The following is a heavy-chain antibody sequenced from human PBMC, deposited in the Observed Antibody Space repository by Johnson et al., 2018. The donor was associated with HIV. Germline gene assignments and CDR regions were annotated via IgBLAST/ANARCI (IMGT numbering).Heavy chain of an antibody. Sequence: EVQLVESGGGLKQPGGSLRLSCAASGFTFSSYDMHWVRQATGKGLEWVSTIGTSGDTYYPDSVKGRFTISRDNSKNTLYLQMNSLRAEDTAVYYCAKERGRGGDAFDIWGQGTMVTVSS. CDR1: GFTFSSYD. V-gene: IGHV3-13*01. CDR3: AKERGRGGDAFDI. D-gene: IGHD3-10*01. J-gene: IGHJ3*02. CDR2: IGTSGDT.